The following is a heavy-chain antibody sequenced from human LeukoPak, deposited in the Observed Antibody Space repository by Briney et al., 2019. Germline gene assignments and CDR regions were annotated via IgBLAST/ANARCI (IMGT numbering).Heavy chain of an antibody. Sequence: GGSLRLSCAASGFTVSNNYMNWVRQAPGKGLEWVSVIYSGGSTSYADSVKGRFTISRDNSRNTVSLQMNTLRAEDTAVYYCALQGGDARLTKLRGVVIHNFHFWGQGTLVTVSS. V-gene: IGHV3-66*04. D-gene: IGHD3-10*01. CDR2: IYSGGST. CDR3: ALQGGDARLTKLRGVVIHNFHF. CDR1: GFTVSNNY. J-gene: IGHJ4*02.